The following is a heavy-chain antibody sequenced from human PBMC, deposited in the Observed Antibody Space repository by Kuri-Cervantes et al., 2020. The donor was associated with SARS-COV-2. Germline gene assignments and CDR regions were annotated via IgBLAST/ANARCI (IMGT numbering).Heavy chain of an antibody. CDR3: ASYRDFWSGTAGIDY. V-gene: IGHV1-69*06. CDR2: IIPTFGTA. J-gene: IGHJ4*02. CDR1: GGTFSSYA. Sequence: SVKVSCKASGGTFSSYAISWVRQAPGQGLEWMGRIIPTFGTANYAQKFQGRVTITADKSTSTAYMELSSLRSEDTAVYYCASYRDFWSGTAGIDYWGQGTLVTVSS. D-gene: IGHD3-3*01.